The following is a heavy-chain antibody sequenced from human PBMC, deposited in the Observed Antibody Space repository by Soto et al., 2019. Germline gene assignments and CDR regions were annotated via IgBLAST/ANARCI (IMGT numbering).Heavy chain of an antibody. V-gene: IGHV4-30-2*01. CDR2: IYHSGST. Sequence: QLQLQESGSGLVKPSQTLSLTCAVSGGSISSGGYSWSWIRQPPGKGLEWIGYIYHSGSTYYNPSLKSRVTISVDRSKNQSSLKLSSVPAADTAVYYCARVSVSSSWGYGWFDPWGQGTLVTVSS. J-gene: IGHJ5*02. CDR3: ARVSVSSSWGYGWFDP. D-gene: IGHD6-13*01. CDR1: GGSISSGGYS.